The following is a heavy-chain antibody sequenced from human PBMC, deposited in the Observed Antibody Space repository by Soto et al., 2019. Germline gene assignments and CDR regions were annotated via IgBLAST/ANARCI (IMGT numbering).Heavy chain of an antibody. Sequence: QVQLVESEGGVVQPGRSLRLSCAASGFTVSSYGMHWVRQAPGKGLEWVAVISYDGSNKYYADSVKGRFTISRDNSKNTLYLQMNSLRAEDTAVYYCAKDKIVGATNLDYWGQGTLVTVSS. CDR3: AKDKIVGATNLDY. V-gene: IGHV3-30*18. CDR2: ISYDGSNK. D-gene: IGHD1-26*01. J-gene: IGHJ4*02. CDR1: GFTVSSYG.